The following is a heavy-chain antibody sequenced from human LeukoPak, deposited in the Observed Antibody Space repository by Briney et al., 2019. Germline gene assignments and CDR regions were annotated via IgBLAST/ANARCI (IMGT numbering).Heavy chain of an antibody. J-gene: IGHJ4*02. V-gene: IGHV3-30*03. CDR3: ARGHPWGLAFDY. Sequence: PGRSLRLSCAASGFTFSSYGMHWVRQAPGKGLEWVAVISYDGSNKYYADSVKGRFTISRDNSKNTLYLQMNSLRAEDTAVYYCARGHPWGLAFDYWGQGTLVTVSS. CDR1: GFTFSSYG. CDR2: ISYDGSNK. D-gene: IGHD7-27*01.